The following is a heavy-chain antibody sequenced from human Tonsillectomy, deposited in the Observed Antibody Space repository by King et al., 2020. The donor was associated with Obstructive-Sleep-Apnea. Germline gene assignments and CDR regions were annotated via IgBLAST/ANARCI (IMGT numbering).Heavy chain of an antibody. Sequence: VQLVESGGGLVQPGRSLRLSCAASGFTFDDYAMHWVRLAPGKGLEWVSGISWNSGSIGYADSVKGRFTISRNNAKNSLYLQMNSLRAEDTALYYCAKNKRPSGSLYFSGVDVWGQGTTVTVSS. V-gene: IGHV3-9*01. D-gene: IGHD3-10*01. CDR2: ISWNSGSI. CDR1: GFTFDDYA. J-gene: IGHJ6*02. CDR3: AKNKRPSGSLYFSGVDV.